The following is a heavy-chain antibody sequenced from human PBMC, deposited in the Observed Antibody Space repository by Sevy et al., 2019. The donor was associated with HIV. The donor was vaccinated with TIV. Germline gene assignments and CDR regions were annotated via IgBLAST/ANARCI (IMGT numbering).Heavy chain of an antibody. CDR2: INAYNGNT. CDR1: GFTFKSYG. Sequence: ASVKVSCKASGFTFKSYGFTWVRQAPGQGLEWMGWINAYNGNTNYAQKFQDRVTMTTDTSTSTAYLELRSLTSDDTAVYYCARAPARKDYVWATYLQFLDYWGQGALVTVSS. D-gene: IGHD3-16*02. V-gene: IGHV1-18*01. J-gene: IGHJ4*02. CDR3: ARAPARKDYVWATYLQFLDY.